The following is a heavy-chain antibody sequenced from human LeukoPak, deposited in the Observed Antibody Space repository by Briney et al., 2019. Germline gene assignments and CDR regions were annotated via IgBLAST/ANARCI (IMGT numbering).Heavy chain of an antibody. J-gene: IGHJ4*02. CDR1: GGNFSIYA. CDR3: ATYCTGGRCPRTSDY. D-gene: IGHD2-15*01. CDR2: IIPLLNIA. Sequence: ASVKVSCKASGGNFSIYAFNWVRPAPGQGLEWMGRIIPLLNIANSAQKFQGRVTITADKSTSTTYMELSSLTSEDTAVFYCATYCTGGRCPRTSDYWGQGTLVTVSS. V-gene: IGHV1-69*04.